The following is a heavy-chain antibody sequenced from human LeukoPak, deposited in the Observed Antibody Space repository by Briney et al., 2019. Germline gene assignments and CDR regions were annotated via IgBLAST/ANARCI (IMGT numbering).Heavy chain of an antibody. D-gene: IGHD6-19*01. V-gene: IGHV3-23*01. CDR2: ISGSGGST. Sequence: GGSLRLSCAASGFTFSSYAMSWVRQAPGKGLEWVSAISGSGGSTYYADSVKGRFTSSRDNPKNTLYLQMNSLRAEDTAVYYCASGWGYFDYWGQGTLVTVSS. CDR1: GFTFSSYA. CDR3: ASGWGYFDY. J-gene: IGHJ4*02.